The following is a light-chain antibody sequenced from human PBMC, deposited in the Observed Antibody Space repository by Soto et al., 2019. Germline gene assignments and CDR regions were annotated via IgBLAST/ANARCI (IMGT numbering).Light chain of an antibody. CDR1: QDISNY. CDR3: QQYDNLPLT. CDR2: DAS. V-gene: IGKV1-33*01. Sequence: DIQMTQSPSSLSASVGDRVTITCQARQDISNYLNWYQHKPGKAPKLLIYDASNLETGVPSRFSGSGSGTDFTFTISSLQPEDIATYYCQQYDNLPLTFGGGTKVEIK. J-gene: IGKJ4*01.